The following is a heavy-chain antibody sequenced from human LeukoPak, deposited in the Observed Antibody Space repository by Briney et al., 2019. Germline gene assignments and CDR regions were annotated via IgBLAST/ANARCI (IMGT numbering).Heavy chain of an antibody. Sequence: SETLSLTCDVSGDFFRSYWWGWVRQPAGKGLEWIGRIYATGSTKFNPSLKRRLTLSMDTSTNQLSLKLTSVTAADTAVYFCARQGYTASYYFLDYWSQGTLVTVSS. J-gene: IGHJ4*02. V-gene: IGHV4-4*07. CDR2: IYATGST. CDR3: ARQGYTASYYFLDY. CDR1: GDFFRSYW. D-gene: IGHD1-26*01.